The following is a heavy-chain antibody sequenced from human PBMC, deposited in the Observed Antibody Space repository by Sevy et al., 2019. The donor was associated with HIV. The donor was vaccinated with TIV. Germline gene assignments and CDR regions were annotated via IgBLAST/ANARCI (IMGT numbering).Heavy chain of an antibody. CDR2: IYPDDSDT. Sequence: GESLKISCKGSGYSFTSHWLGWVRHMPGKGLEWMGIIYPDDSDTKYSPSFQGQVTFSAGKSISTAYLQWSSRKASDTAMYYCATSRSGYFDSSGYYIYWGQGTLVTVSS. CDR3: ATSRSGYFDSSGYYIY. J-gene: IGHJ4*02. D-gene: IGHD3-22*01. CDR1: GYSFTSHW. V-gene: IGHV5-51*01.